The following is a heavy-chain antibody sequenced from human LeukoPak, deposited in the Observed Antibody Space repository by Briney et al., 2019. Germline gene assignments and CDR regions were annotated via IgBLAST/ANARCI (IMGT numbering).Heavy chain of an antibody. CDR1: GFIFGDHG. Sequence: GGSLRLSCAASGFIFGDHGMHWVRQAPGKGLEWVSGISWNSGSIGYADSVKGRFTISRDNAKNSLYLQMNSLRAEDTALYYCATSPNLGYCSGGSCYWGYFDYWGQGTLVTVSS. CDR2: ISWNSGSI. CDR3: ATSPNLGYCSGGSCYWGYFDY. J-gene: IGHJ4*02. D-gene: IGHD2-15*01. V-gene: IGHV3-9*01.